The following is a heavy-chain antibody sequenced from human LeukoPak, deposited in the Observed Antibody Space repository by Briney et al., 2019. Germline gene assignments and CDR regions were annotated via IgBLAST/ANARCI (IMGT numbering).Heavy chain of an antibody. V-gene: IGHV3-23*01. CDR3: SKKGQNEDYGKPD. Sequence: GGSLRLSCAASGFTFSSYAMSWVRQAPGKGLEWVSAISGSGGSTCYADSVKGRFTISRDNSKNTLYLQMNSLRAEDTAVYYCSKKGQNEDYGKPDWGQGTLVTVSS. CDR2: ISGSGGST. D-gene: IGHD4-17*01. CDR1: GFTFSSYA. J-gene: IGHJ4*02.